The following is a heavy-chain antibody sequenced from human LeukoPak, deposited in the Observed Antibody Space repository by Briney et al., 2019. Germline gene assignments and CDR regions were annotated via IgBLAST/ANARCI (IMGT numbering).Heavy chain of an antibody. Sequence: GGSLRLSCAASGFTFSGYAMSWVRQAPGKGLEWVSAISGSGGSTYYADSVKGRFTISRDNSKNTLYLQMNSLRAEDTAVYYCAKVSGGGSPVGYFQHWGQGTLVTVSS. V-gene: IGHV3-23*01. CDR1: GFTFSGYA. D-gene: IGHD2-15*01. J-gene: IGHJ1*01. CDR2: ISGSGGST. CDR3: AKVSGGGSPVGYFQH.